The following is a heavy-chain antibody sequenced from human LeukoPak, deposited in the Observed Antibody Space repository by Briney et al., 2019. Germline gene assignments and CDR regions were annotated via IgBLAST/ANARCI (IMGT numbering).Heavy chain of an antibody. CDR1: GYTFTIYG. J-gene: IGHJ6*02. Sequence: GASVKVSCKASGYTFTIYGISWVRQAPGQGLEWMGWISAYNGNTNYAQKLQGRVTMTTDTSTSTVYMELRSLRFDDTAVYYCASMRYSSSYLGYYYYGMDVWGQGTTVTVSS. D-gene: IGHD6-13*01. V-gene: IGHV1-18*01. CDR3: ASMRYSSSYLGYYYYGMDV. CDR2: ISAYNGNT.